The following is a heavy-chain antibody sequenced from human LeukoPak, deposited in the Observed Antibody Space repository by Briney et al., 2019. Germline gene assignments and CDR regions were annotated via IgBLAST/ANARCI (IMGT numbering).Heavy chain of an antibody. V-gene: IGHV3-21*01. CDR3: ARSPLVVVVKPQFDY. D-gene: IGHD2-21*01. Sequence: PGGSLRLSCAASGFTFSSYSMNWVRQAPGKGLEWVSSISSSSSYIYYADSVKGRFTISRDNAKNSLYLQMNSLRAEDTAVYYCARSPLVVVVKPQFDYWGQGTLVTVSS. CDR2: ISSSSSYI. J-gene: IGHJ4*02. CDR1: GFTFSSYS.